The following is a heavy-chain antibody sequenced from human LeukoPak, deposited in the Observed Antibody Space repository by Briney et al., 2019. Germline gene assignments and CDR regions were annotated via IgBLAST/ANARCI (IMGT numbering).Heavy chain of an antibody. J-gene: IGHJ4*02. D-gene: IGHD1-1*01. CDR2: INSDGLST. CDR3: ARSTDGSAHFDY. Sequence: GGSLRLSCSASQFKFDTYGTHWVRQTPGKGLEYVSGINSDGLSTYYANSVKGRFTISRDNAKNTLYLQMGSLKTEDMAVYYCARSTDGSAHFDYWGQGTLVTVFS. V-gene: IGHV3-64*01. CDR1: QFKFDTYG.